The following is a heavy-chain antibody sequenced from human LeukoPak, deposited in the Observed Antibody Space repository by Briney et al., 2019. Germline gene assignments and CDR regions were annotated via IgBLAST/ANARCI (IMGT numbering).Heavy chain of an antibody. Sequence: SETLSLTCAVYGGSFSGYYWSWIRQPPGKGLEWIGEINHSGSTNYNPSLKSRVTISVDTSKNQFSLKLSSVTAADTAVYYCARGRAPRYLGQGTLVTVSS. J-gene: IGHJ4*02. V-gene: IGHV4-34*01. CDR3: ARGRAPRY. CDR1: GGSFSGYY. CDR2: INHSGST.